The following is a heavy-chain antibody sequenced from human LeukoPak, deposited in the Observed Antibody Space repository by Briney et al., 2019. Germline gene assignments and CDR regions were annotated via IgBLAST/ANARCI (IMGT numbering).Heavy chain of an antibody. D-gene: IGHD3-16*01. J-gene: IGHJ6*02. CDR3: AGAQDYDYTYVRDV. V-gene: IGHV3-66*01. Sequence: PGGSLRLSCAASGFNVSLNYMTWVRQAPGRGLEWVSFISRGGSEYYADSVKGRVTISRDNSKNTLLLQMNRLSAEHTAVYFFAGAQDYDYTYVRDVGGQGTAVTVS. CDR2: ISRGGSE. CDR1: GFNVSLNY.